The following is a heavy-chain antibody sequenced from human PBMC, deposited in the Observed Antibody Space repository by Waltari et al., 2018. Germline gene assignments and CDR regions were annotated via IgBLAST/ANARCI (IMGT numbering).Heavy chain of an antibody. Sequence: QVQLQESGPGLVKPSGPLSLTCVVYGGSIRSGNWWSWVRQPPGKGLEWIGEIYHSGSTNYNPSLKSRLSISLDKSKNQFSLNLSSVTAADTAVYYCARDRGLRGGYDSWGQGTLVTVSS. J-gene: IGHJ5*02. D-gene: IGHD5-12*01. CDR2: IYHSGST. V-gene: IGHV4-4*02. CDR1: GGSIRSGNW. CDR3: ARDRGLRGGYDS.